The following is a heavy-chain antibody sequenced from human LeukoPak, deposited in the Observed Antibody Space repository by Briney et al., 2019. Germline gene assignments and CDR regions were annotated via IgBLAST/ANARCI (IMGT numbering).Heavy chain of an antibody. Sequence: GGSLRLSCSASGFTFSSYAMHWVRQAPGKGLEWVSYISSSSSYTNYADSVKGRFTISRDNAKNSLYLQMSSLRAEDTAVYYCARQGGDILTGYLDYWGQGTLVTVSS. CDR1: GFTFSSYA. CDR3: ARQGGDILTGYLDY. J-gene: IGHJ4*02. V-gene: IGHV3-21*05. CDR2: ISSSSSYT. D-gene: IGHD3-9*01.